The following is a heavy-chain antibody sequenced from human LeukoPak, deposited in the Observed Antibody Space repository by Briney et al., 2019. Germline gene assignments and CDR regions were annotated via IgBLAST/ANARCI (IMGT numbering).Heavy chain of an antibody. D-gene: IGHD6-13*01. Sequence: SETLSLTCTVSGGSISSGSYYWSWIRQPPGKGLEWIGYIYYRGSTNYNPSLKSRVTISVDTSKNHFSLKLSSVTAADTAVYYCARLEQQLVRGLYYYVMDVWGQGTTVTVSS. J-gene: IGHJ6*02. CDR1: GGSISSGSYY. CDR3: ARLEQQLVRGLYYYVMDV. V-gene: IGHV4-61*01. CDR2: IYYRGST.